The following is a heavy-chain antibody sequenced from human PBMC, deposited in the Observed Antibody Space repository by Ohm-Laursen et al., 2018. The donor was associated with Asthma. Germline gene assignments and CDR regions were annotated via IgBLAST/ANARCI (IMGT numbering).Heavy chain of an antibody. Sequence: TLSLTCAVSGGSISSGGYYWSWIRQHPGKGLEWIGYIYYSGSTYYNPSLKSRVTISVDRSKNQFSLKLSSVTAADTAVYYCARARGGLGRGGRGAFDIWSQGTMVTVSS. J-gene: IGHJ3*02. V-gene: IGHV4-31*11. CDR1: GGSISSGGYY. CDR2: IYYSGST. D-gene: IGHD3-10*01. CDR3: ARARGGLGRGGRGAFDI.